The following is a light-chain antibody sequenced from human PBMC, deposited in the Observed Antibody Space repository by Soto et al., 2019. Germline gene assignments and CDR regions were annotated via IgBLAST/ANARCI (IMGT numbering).Light chain of an antibody. CDR2: KAS. CDR3: QQYNSYPIT. CDR1: QSINGW. J-gene: IGKJ5*01. Sequence: DIQMTQSPSTLSGSVGDRVTMTFRASQSINGWLAWYQQKPGKAPKLLIYKASSLESGVPSRFSGSGSGTEFTLTISSLQPDDFATYYCQQYNSYPITFGQGTRLEIK. V-gene: IGKV1-5*03.